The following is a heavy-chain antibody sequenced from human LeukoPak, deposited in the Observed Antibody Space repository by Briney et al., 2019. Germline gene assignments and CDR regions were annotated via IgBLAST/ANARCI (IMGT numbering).Heavy chain of an antibody. CDR1: GYSFSTHW. Sequence: ASVKVSCEASGYSFSTHWMHWVRQAPGQGLEWMGIINPSGGFTSYAQKLQGRVTVTRDMSTSTVYMELSNLRSEDTAVYYCARDQSGEWELLSGWWFDPWGQGTLVTVSS. V-gene: IGHV1-46*01. CDR3: ARDQSGEWELLSGWWFDP. D-gene: IGHD1-26*01. J-gene: IGHJ5*02. CDR2: INPSGGFT.